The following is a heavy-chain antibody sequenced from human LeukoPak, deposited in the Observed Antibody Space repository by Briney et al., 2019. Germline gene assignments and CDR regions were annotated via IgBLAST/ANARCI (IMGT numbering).Heavy chain of an antibody. D-gene: IGHD2-21*02. CDR3: ASDGRAYCGGDCYPLY. CDR2: ISGSGGST. Sequence: GGSLRLSCAASGFTFSSYGMSWVRQAPGKGLEWVSAISGSGGSTYYADSVKGRFTISRDNSKNTLYLQMNSLRAEDTAVYYCASDGRAYCGGDCYPLYWGQGTLVTVSS. J-gene: IGHJ4*02. CDR1: GFTFSSYG. V-gene: IGHV3-23*01.